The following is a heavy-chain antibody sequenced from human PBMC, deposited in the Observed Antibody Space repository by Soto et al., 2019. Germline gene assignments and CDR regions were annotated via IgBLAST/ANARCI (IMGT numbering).Heavy chain of an antibody. CDR1: GGSFSGYY. Sequence: KASETLSLTCAVYGGSFSGYYWSWIRQPPGKGLEWIGEINHSGSTNYNPSLKSRVTISVDTSKNQFSLKLSSVTAADTAVYYCARWNLSRSWGYYYYYGMDVWGQGTKVTVSS. CDR2: INHSGST. V-gene: IGHV4-34*01. CDR3: ARWNLSRSWGYYYYYGMDV. J-gene: IGHJ6*02. D-gene: IGHD6-13*01.